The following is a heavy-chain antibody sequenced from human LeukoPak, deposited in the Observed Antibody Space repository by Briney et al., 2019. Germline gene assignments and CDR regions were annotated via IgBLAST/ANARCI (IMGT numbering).Heavy chain of an antibody. V-gene: IGHV1-18*01. J-gene: IGHJ6*02. CDR3: ARDSITMVRGPYYYYYGMDV. Sequence: ASVKVSCKASGYTFTSYGISWVRQAPGQGLEWMGWISAYNGNTNYAQKLQVRVTMTTDTSTSTAYMELRSLRSDDTAVYYCARDSITMVRGPYYYYYGMDVWGQGTTVTVSS. CDR2: ISAYNGNT. D-gene: IGHD3-10*01. CDR1: GYTFTSYG.